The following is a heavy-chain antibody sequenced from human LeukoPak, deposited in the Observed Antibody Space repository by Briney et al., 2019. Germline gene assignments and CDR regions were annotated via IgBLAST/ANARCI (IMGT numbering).Heavy chain of an antibody. CDR3: ARLTRLSTSPDRYYLDY. Sequence: QPSETLSLTCTVSGDSISSYYWSWIRQPPGKGLEWIGHIYTSGGTNYIPSLKGRVTISIDTSKNQFSLKLSSVTAADSAVYYCARLTRLSTSPDRYYLDYWGQGTLVTVSS. J-gene: IGHJ4*02. D-gene: IGHD6-6*01. CDR1: GDSISSYY. CDR2: IYTSGGT. V-gene: IGHV4-4*09.